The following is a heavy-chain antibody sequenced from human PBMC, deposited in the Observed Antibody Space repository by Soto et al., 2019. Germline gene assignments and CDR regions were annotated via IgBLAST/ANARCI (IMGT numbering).Heavy chain of an antibody. V-gene: IGHV4-31*03. D-gene: IGHD2-2*01. CDR1: GGSISSGGYY. Sequence: SETLSLTCTVSGGSISSGGYYWSWIRQHPGKGLEWIGYIYYSGSTYYNPSLKSRVTISVDTSKNQFPLKLSSVTAADTAVYYCARVGRRDIVVVPAAPSATAPKAFDIWGQGTMVTVSS. J-gene: IGHJ3*02. CDR3: ARVGRRDIVVVPAAPSATAPKAFDI. CDR2: IYYSGST.